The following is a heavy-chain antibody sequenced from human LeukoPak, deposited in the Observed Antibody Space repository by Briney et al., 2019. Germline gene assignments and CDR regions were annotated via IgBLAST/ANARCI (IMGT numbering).Heavy chain of an antibody. CDR3: ARSGETGGY. CDR1: GGSFSGYY. J-gene: IGHJ4*02. V-gene: IGHV4-34*01. CDR2: INHSGST. Sequence: SETLSLTCAVYGGSFSGYYWNWIRQPPGKGLEWIGEINHSGSTNYNPSLKSRVTISVDTSKNQFSLKLTSVTAADTAVYYCARSGETGGYWGQGTLVTVSS. D-gene: IGHD4-17*01.